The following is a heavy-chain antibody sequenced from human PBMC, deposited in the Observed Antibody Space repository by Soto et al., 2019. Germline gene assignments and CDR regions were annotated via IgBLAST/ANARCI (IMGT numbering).Heavy chain of an antibody. CDR1: GFTFSDYY. J-gene: IGHJ5*02. V-gene: IGHV3-11*01. D-gene: IGHD6-13*01. Sequence: QVQLVESGGGLVKPGGSLRLSCAASGFTFSDYYMTWIRQAPGKGLEWVSSISSSGSTLAYADSLKGRFTISRDNAKNSLYLPMNSLGAEGTAVYFCGRCRTAAGTRWFDPWGQGTLVSVSS. CDR3: GRCRTAAGTRWFDP. CDR2: ISSSGSTL.